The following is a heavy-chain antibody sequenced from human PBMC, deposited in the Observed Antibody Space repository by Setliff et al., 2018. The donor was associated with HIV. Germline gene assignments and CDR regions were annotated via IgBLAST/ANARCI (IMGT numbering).Heavy chain of an antibody. V-gene: IGHV4-31*03. D-gene: IGHD3-3*01. J-gene: IGHJ4*02. CDR1: GASVVSGGYY. CDR2: IYYSGTT. CDR3: ASSTRKSFDFWTDSRITYPPYYFDY. Sequence: SETLSLTCSVSGASVVSGGYYWSWIRQHPEKGLEWIGYIYYSGTTTYNPSLRSRVTISLDTSLNQFSLKVNSVTAADTAVYYCASSTRKSFDFWTDSRITYPPYYFDYWGQGTLVTVSS.